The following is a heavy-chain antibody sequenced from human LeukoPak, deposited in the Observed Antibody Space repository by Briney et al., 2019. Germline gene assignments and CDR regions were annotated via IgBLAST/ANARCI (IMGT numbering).Heavy chain of an antibody. Sequence: ASVKVSCKASAYTFTGYYLHWVRQAPGQGPEWMGWIDPNNGDTEYAQKFQGRVTMTRVRSISTAYTELSRLTSDDTAVYYCARRSRNGLDAFDIWGQGTMVTVSS. CDR2: IDPNNGDT. D-gene: IGHD2-8*01. CDR3: ARRSRNGLDAFDI. CDR1: AYTFTGYY. V-gene: IGHV1-2*02. J-gene: IGHJ3*02.